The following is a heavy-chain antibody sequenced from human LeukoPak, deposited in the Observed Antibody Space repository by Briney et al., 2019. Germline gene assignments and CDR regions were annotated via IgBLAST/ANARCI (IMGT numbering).Heavy chain of an antibody. CDR2: ISDSGGST. CDR1: GFTFSSYA. V-gene: IGHV3-23*01. D-gene: IGHD6-19*01. J-gene: IGHJ4*02. CDR3: AKDGIAVAGTSAWY. Sequence: GGSLRLSCAASGFTFSSYAMTWVRQAPGKGLEWVPGISDSGGSTYYADSVKGRFTISRDNSKNTVYPQMSSLRAEDTAVYYCAKDGIAVAGTSAWYWGQGTQVTVSS.